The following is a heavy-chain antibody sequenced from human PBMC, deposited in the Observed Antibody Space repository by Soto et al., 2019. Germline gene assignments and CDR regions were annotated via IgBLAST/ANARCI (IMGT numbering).Heavy chain of an antibody. D-gene: IGHD1-1*01. J-gene: IGHJ4*02. V-gene: IGHV1-18*01. Sequence: QVHLVQSGAEVKKPGASVKVSCKGSGYAFTTYGITWVRQAPGQGLEWMGWISAHNGNTNYAQKLQGRVTVTRDTSTSTAYMELRSLRADGTAVYYCARGRYGDYWGQGALVTGSS. CDR3: ARGRYGDY. CDR2: ISAHNGNT. CDR1: GYAFTTYG.